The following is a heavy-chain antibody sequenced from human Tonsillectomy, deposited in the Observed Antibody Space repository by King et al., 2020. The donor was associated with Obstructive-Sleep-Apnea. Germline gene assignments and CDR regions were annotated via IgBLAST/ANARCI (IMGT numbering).Heavy chain of an antibody. CDR3: ARELGYCSSTSCYYFAY. Sequence: VQLVQSGAEVKKPGSSVKVSCKASGGTFSSYAISWVRQAPGQGLEWMGGIIPIFGTANYAQKFQGRVTITADESTSTAYMELSSLRSEDTAVYYCARELGYCSSTSCYYFAYWGQGTLVTVSS. V-gene: IGHV1-69*01. CDR1: GGTFSSYA. J-gene: IGHJ4*02. D-gene: IGHD2-2*01. CDR2: IIPIFGTA.